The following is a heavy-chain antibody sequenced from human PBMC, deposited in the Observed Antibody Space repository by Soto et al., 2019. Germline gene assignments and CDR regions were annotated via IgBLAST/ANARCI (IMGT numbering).Heavy chain of an antibody. CDR2: IKSKTDGGTT. V-gene: IGHV3-15*01. Sequence: PGGSLRLSCAASGFTFSNAWMSWVRQAPGKGLEWVGRIKSKTDGGTTDYAAPVKGRFTISRDDSKNTLYLQMNSLKTEETAVYYCTTERTYYDYVWGSYRTGYFDYWGQGTLVTVSS. D-gene: IGHD3-16*02. CDR3: TTERTYYDYVWGSYRTGYFDY. J-gene: IGHJ4*02. CDR1: GFTFSNAW.